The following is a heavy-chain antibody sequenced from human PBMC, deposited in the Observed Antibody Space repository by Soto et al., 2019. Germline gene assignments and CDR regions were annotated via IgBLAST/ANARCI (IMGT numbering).Heavy chain of an antibody. J-gene: IGHJ6*03. D-gene: IGHD5-12*01. CDR1: GGSISSGGYY. V-gene: IGHV4-31*03. Sequence: PSETLSLTCTVSGGSISSGGYYWSWIRQHPGKGLEWIGHIYYSGSTYYNPSLKSRVTISVDTSKNQFSLKLSSVTAADTAVYYCAGIEEPRGYSGPEDTNYYYYYMDVWGKGTTVTVSS. CDR2: IYYSGST. CDR3: AGIEEPRGYSGPEDTNYYYYYMDV.